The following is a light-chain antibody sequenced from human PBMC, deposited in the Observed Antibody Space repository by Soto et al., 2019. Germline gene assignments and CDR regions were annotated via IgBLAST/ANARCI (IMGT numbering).Light chain of an antibody. CDR2: AVS. V-gene: IGLV2-14*01. J-gene: IGLJ2*01. CDR1: SXDVGGYNH. CDR3: CSYTSLSTVV. Sequence: QSALTQPASVSGXPXQXXTXSCTXTSXDVGGYNHVSWYQHSPGKAPKLILFAVSDRPSGVSHRFSGSKSGNTASLTISGLQAEDEADYYCCSYTSLSTVVFGGGTKLTVL.